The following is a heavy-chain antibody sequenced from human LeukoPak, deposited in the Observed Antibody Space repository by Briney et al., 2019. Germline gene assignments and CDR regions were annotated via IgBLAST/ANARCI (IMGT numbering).Heavy chain of an antibody. V-gene: IGHV3-66*01. Sequence: GGSLRLSCAASGFSVSNYYMSWVRQPPGKGLEWVSVMYTGGGRYYGDSVKGRFTISRDNSKNTVFLQMSSLRVEDTALYYCTRGQSYCGADCYSDWGQGTLVTVSS. CDR3: TRGQSYCGADCYSD. CDR2: MYTGGGR. D-gene: IGHD2-21*02. CDR1: GFSVSNYY. J-gene: IGHJ4*02.